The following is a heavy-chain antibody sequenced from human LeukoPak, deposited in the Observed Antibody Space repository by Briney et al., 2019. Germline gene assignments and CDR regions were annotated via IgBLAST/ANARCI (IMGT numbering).Heavy chain of an antibody. CDR1: GFTFSTYW. J-gene: IGHJ4*02. V-gene: IGHV3-21*01. CDR3: ATYMVRGATYYFDY. D-gene: IGHD3-10*01. CDR2: ISSSSSYM. Sequence: GGSLRLSCTVSGFTFSTYWMNWVRQAPGKGLEWVSSISSSSSYMYYADSVKGRFTISRDNAKNSLYLQMNSLRAEDTAVYYCATYMVRGATYYFDYWGQGTLATVSS.